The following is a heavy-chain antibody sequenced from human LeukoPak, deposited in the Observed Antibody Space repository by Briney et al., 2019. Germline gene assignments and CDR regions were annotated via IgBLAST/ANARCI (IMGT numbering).Heavy chain of an antibody. Sequence: GRSLRLSCAASGFTFSSYGMHWVRQAPGKGLEWVAVIWYDGSNKYYADSVKGRFTISRDNSKNTLYLQMNSLRAEDTAVYYCARDKELGELRLDYWGQGTLVTVSS. V-gene: IGHV3-33*01. CDR2: IWYDGSNK. J-gene: IGHJ4*02. D-gene: IGHD3-10*01. CDR1: GFTFSSYG. CDR3: ARDKELGELRLDY.